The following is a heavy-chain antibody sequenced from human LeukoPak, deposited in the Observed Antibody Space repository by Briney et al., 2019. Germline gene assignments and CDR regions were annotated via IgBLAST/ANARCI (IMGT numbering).Heavy chain of an antibody. CDR3: ARDASGSSTGLIDS. D-gene: IGHD1-26*01. J-gene: IGHJ4*02. CDR2: ISTSSYYI. Sequence: GGSLRLSCAASGFTLRSYGMNWVRQAPGKGLEWVSYISTSSYYIYYADSVKGRFTISRDDAKNSLYLQMHSLRTEDTAVYYCARDASGSSTGLIDSWGQGTLVTVSS. CDR1: GFTLRSYG. V-gene: IGHV3-21*01.